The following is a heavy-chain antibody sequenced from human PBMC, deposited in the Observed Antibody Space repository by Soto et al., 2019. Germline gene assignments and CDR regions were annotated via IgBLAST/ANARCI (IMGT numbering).Heavy chain of an antibody. V-gene: IGHV4-31*03. CDR3: AIDTMVATIQDHYYYYGMDV. CDR1: GDSISSGGYY. Sequence: SETLSLTCIVSGDSISSGGYYWSWIRQHPGKGLEWIGYIYYSGSTYYNPSLKSRVTISVDTSKKQFSLKLSSVTAADTAVYYCAIDTMVATIQDHYYYYGMDVWGQGTTVTVSS. D-gene: IGHD5-12*01. CDR2: IYYSGST. J-gene: IGHJ6*02.